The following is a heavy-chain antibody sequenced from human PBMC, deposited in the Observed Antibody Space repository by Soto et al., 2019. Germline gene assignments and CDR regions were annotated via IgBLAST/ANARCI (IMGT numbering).Heavy chain of an antibody. Sequence: EVQLVESGGGLVKPGGSLRLSCAASGFTFSSYSMNWVRQAPGKGLEWVSSISSSSSYIYYADSVKGRFTISRDNAKNSLYLQMNSLRAEDTAVYYCAREADDYGGNLLDYWGQGTLVTVSS. CDR3: AREADDYGGNLLDY. J-gene: IGHJ4*02. CDR1: GFTFSSYS. V-gene: IGHV3-21*01. CDR2: ISSSSSYI. D-gene: IGHD4-17*01.